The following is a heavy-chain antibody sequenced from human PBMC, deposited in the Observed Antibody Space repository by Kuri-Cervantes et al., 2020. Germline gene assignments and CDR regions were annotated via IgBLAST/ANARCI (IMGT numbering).Heavy chain of an antibody. V-gene: IGHV1-2*02. Sequence: ASVKVSCKASGYTFTGYYMHWVRQAPGQGLEWMGWINPNSGGTNYAQKFQGRVTMTRDTSISTAYMELGRLRSDDTAVYYCARWMGRACGWFDPWGQGTLVTVSS. J-gene: IGHJ5*02. CDR3: ARWMGRACGWFDP. CDR2: INPNSGGT. D-gene: IGHD3-10*01. CDR1: GYTFTGYY.